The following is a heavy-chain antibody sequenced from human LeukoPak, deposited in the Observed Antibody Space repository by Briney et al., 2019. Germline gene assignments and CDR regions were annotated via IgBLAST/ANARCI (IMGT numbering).Heavy chain of an antibody. D-gene: IGHD6-6*01. CDR3: ARLLPDSSSCFDY. CDR2: IYHSGST. CDR1: GYSISSGYY. Sequence: PSETLSLTCAVSGYSISSGYYWGWIRRPPGKGLEWIGSIYHSGSTYYNPSLKSRVTISVDTSKNQFSLKLSSVTAADTAVYYCARLLPDSSSCFDYWGQGTLVTVSS. V-gene: IGHV4-38-2*01. J-gene: IGHJ4*02.